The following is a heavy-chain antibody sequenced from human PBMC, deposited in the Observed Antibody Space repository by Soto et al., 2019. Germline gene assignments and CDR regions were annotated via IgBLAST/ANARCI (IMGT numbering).Heavy chain of an antibody. J-gene: IGHJ4*02. CDR2: IIPIFGTP. V-gene: IGHV1-69*06. CDR3: ASLFPPPTTVTTY. CDR1: GGTFSSYA. D-gene: IGHD4-17*01. Sequence: SVKVSCKASGGTFSSYAISWVRQAPGQGLEWMGGIIPIFGTPNYAQKLQGRVTITADKSPSTAYMERSSLRSEDTAVYYCASLFPPPTTVTTYWGQGTLVTVSS.